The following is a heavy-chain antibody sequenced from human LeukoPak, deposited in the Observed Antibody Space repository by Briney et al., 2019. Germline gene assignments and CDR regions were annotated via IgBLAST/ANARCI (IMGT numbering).Heavy chain of an antibody. CDR3: ANVNYYDSSGYLDY. CDR2: ISHDGSNK. J-gene: IGHJ4*02. Sequence: PGGSLRLSCAAPGFTFSSYGMHWVRQAPGKGLEWVAVISHDGSNKYYADSVKGRFTISRDNSKNTLYLQMNSLRAEDTAVYYCANVNYYDSSGYLDYWGQGTLVTVSS. CDR1: GFTFSSYG. V-gene: IGHV3-30*18. D-gene: IGHD3-22*01.